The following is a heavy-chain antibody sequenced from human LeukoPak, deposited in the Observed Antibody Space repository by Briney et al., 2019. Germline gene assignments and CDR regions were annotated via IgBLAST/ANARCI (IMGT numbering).Heavy chain of an antibody. CDR2: INHSGST. CDR3: ARESGHDYGDEYYFDC. CDR1: SGSFSGYY. D-gene: IGHD4-17*01. J-gene: IGHJ4*02. Sequence: SETLSLTCAVYSGSFSGYYWSWIRQPPGKGLEWIGEINHSGSTNYNPSLKSRVTISVDTSKNQFSLKLSSVTAADTAVYYCARESGHDYGDEYYFDCWGQGTLVTVSS. V-gene: IGHV4-34*01.